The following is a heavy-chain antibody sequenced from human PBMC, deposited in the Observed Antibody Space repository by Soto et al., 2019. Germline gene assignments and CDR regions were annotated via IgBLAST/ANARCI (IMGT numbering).Heavy chain of an antibody. V-gene: IGHV3-30-3*01. J-gene: IGHJ6*02. CDR2: ISYDGSNK. D-gene: IGHD6-13*01. CDR1: GFTFSSYA. Sequence: PGGSLRLSCAASGFTFSSYAMHWVRQAPGKGLEWVAVISYDGSNKYYADSVKGRFTISRDNSKNTLYLQMNSLRAEDTAVYYCARDKDSSSWLYYYYGMDVWGQGPRSPSP. CDR3: ARDKDSSSWLYYYYGMDV.